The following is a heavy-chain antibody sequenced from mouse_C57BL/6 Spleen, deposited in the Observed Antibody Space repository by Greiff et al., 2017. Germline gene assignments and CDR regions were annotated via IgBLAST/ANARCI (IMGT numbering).Heavy chain of an antibody. CDR2: IGNGGGT. D-gene: IGHD2-4*01. J-gene: IGHJ1*03. Sequence: QGQRKESGPGLVAPSQSLSITCTVSGFSLTSYAISWVRRPPGKGLEWLGEIGNGGGTNYNSALKSRLSISKDNSKSQVFLKMNSLQTDDTARYYCARNRDDYDEDWYFDVWGTGTTVTVSS. V-gene: IGHV2-9-1*01. CDR3: ARNRDDYDEDWYFDV. CDR1: GFSLTSYA.